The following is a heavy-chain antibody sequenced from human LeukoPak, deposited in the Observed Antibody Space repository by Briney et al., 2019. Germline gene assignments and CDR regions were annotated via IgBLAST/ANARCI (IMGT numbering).Heavy chain of an antibody. J-gene: IGHJ4*02. V-gene: IGHV1-2*02. Sequence: ASVKVSCKASGYTFTGYYMHWVRQAPGQGLEWMGWINPNSGGTNYAQKFQGRVTMTRDTSISTAYMELSRLRSDDTAVYYCASLGIVGATPTVWFDYWGQGTLVTVSS. CDR2: INPNSGGT. CDR3: ASLGIVGATPTVWFDY. D-gene: IGHD1-26*01. CDR1: GYTFTGYY.